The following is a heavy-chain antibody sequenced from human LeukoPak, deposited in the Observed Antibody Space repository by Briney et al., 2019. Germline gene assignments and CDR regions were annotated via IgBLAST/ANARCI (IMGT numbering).Heavy chain of an antibody. D-gene: IGHD3-10*01. Sequence: KPSETLSLTCTVSGGSISSYYWSWIRQPPGKGLEWIGYIYYSGSTNYNPSLKSRVTISVDTSKNQFPLKLSSVTAADTAVYYCARGKQYYYASFDYWGQGTLVTVSS. CDR1: GGSISSYY. J-gene: IGHJ4*02. CDR2: IYYSGST. V-gene: IGHV4-59*01. CDR3: ARGKQYYYASFDY.